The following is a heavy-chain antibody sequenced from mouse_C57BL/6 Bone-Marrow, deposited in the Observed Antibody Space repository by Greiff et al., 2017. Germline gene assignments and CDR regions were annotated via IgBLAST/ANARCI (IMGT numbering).Heavy chain of an antibody. CDR2: IWTGGGP. D-gene: IGHD1-1*01. V-gene: IGHV2-9-1*01. Sequence: VKLMESGPGLVAPSQSLSITCTVSGFSLTSYAISWVRQPPGKGLEWLGEIWTGGGPNFNSALKSRLSISKGNSKSQVFLKMTSLQTDDTARYYCARNYYYGGFAYWGQGTLVTVSA. CDR1: GFSLTSYA. J-gene: IGHJ3*01. CDR3: ARNYYYGGFAY.